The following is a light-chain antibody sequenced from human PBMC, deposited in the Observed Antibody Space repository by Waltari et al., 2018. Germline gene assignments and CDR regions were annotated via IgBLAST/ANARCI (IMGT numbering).Light chain of an antibody. Sequence: EIVMTQSPATLSVSPGARATLSCRASPSVSSNLAWYQQKPGQAPRLLIYGASTRATGIPARFSGSGSGTEFTLTISSLQSEDFAVYYCQQYNNWPPLTFGGGTKVEIK. V-gene: IGKV3-15*01. CDR2: GAS. J-gene: IGKJ4*01. CDR3: QQYNNWPPLT. CDR1: PSVSSN.